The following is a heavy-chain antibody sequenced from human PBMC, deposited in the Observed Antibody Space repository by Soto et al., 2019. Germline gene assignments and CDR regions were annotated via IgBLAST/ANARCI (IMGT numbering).Heavy chain of an antibody. D-gene: IGHD3-9*01. CDR1: GFTLDKYT. Sequence: GGSLRLSCAAFGFTLDKYTMGWVRQAPGKGLEWVAESFSSGGTQYADSVKGWFTISRDNSRNMVFLQMNGLRVEDTALYYCARDREPDGIWTFDSWGQGALVTVSS. CDR2: SFSSGGT. J-gene: IGHJ4*02. V-gene: IGHV3-53*01. CDR3: ARDREPDGIWTFDS.